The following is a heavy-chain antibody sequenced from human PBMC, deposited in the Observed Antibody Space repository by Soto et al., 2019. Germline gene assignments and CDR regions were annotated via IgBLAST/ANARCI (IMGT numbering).Heavy chain of an antibody. J-gene: IGHJ6*02. V-gene: IGHV3-74*01. CDR3: ARVVAFDYYGMDV. CDR2: INSDGSST. Sequence: GGSLRLSCAASGFTFSSYWMHWVRQAPGKGLVWVSRINSDGSSTSYADSVKGRFTISRDNAKNTLYLQMNSLRAEDTAVYYCARVVAFDYYGMDVWGQGTTVTV. D-gene: IGHD3-9*01. CDR1: GFTFSSYW.